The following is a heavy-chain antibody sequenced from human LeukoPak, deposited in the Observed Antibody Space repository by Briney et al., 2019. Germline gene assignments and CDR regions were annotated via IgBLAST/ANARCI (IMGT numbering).Heavy chain of an antibody. CDR2: ISGSGGST. CDR1: GFTLSSYA. V-gene: IGHV3-23*01. Sequence: GGSLRLSCAASGFTLSSYAMSWVRQAPGKGLEWVSAISGSGGSTYYADSVKGRFTISRDNSKNTLYLQMNSLRAEDTAVYYCARHFTGDGVRFDYWGQGTLVTVSS. D-gene: IGHD7-27*01. CDR3: ARHFTGDGVRFDY. J-gene: IGHJ4*02.